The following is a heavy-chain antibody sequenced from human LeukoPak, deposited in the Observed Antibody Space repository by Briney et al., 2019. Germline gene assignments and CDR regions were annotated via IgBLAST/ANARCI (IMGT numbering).Heavy chain of an antibody. Sequence: PGGSLRLSCAASRFTFSSYAMSWVRQAPGKGLEWVSAISGSGGSTYYADSVKGRFTISRDTSKNTLYLQMNSLRAEDTAVYYCAKSVWFGVTSAPFFDYWGQGTLVAVSS. CDR1: RFTFSSYA. D-gene: IGHD3-10*01. CDR3: AKSVWFGVTSAPFFDY. V-gene: IGHV3-23*01. CDR2: ISGSGGST. J-gene: IGHJ4*02.